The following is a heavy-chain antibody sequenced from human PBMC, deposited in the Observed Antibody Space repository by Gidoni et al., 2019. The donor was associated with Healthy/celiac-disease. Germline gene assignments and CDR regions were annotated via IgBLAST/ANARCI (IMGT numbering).Heavy chain of an antibody. CDR1: GGSFSGYY. Sequence: QVQLQQWGAGLLKPSETLSLTCAVYGGSFSGYYWSWIRQPPGKGLEWIGEINHSGSTNYNPSLKSRVTISVDTSKNQFSLKLSSVTAADTAVYYCASPPPEPNWGQGTLVTVSS. J-gene: IGHJ4*02. CDR3: ASPPPEPN. V-gene: IGHV4-34*01. CDR2: INHSGST.